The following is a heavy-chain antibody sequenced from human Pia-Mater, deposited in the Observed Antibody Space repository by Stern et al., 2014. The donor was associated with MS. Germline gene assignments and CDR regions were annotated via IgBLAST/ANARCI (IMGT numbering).Heavy chain of an antibody. CDR2: IKQDESEK. CDR1: GFTFVGSW. Sequence: EVQLVESGGGLVQPGGSLRLSCAASGFTFVGSWMSWVRQAPGKGLEWVATIKQDESEKYYVDSVKGRFTISRDNAKNSLYLQMNSLRAEDTAVYYCARGGSRYFDYCGQGTLVTVSS. V-gene: IGHV3-7*01. CDR3: ARGGSRYFDY. J-gene: IGHJ4*02. D-gene: IGHD3-10*01.